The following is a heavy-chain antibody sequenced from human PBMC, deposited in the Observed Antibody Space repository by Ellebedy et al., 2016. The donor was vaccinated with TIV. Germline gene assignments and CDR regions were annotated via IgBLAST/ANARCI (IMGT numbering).Heavy chain of an antibody. D-gene: IGHD4-17*01. CDR1: GYTFTSFG. Sequence: ASVKVSXXASGYTFTSFGFRWVRQAPGQGLEWMGRVSGYNGNTNYAQKLQGRVTMTTDTSTSTAYMELRSLRSDDTAVYYCARDDYGDRYGMDVWGQGTTVTVSS. CDR3: ARDDYGDRYGMDV. J-gene: IGHJ6*02. V-gene: IGHV1-18*01. CDR2: VSGYNGNT.